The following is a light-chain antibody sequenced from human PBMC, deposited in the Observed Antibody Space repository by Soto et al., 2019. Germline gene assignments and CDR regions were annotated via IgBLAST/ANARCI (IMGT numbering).Light chain of an antibody. J-gene: IGLJ1*01. CDR2: DVS. CDR3: SSYTTSSTYV. V-gene: IGLV2-14*01. Sequence: QSVLTQPASVSGSPGQSITISCTGTISDVGGYDYVSWYQQHPGKAPKLTIYDVSNRPSGVSNRFSGSKSGNTASLTISGLQADDEADYYCSSYTTSSTYVFGTGTKVTVL. CDR1: ISDVGGYDY.